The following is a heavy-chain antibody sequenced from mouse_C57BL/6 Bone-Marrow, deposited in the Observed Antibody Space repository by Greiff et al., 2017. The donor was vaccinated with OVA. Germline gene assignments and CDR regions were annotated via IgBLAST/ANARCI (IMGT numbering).Heavy chain of an antibody. CDR1: GYTFTSYW. D-gene: IGHD1-1*01. Sequence: QVQLQQPGAELVKPGASVKLSCKASGYTFTSYWMHWVKQRPGQGLEWIGMIHPNSGSTNYNEKFKSKATLTVDKSSITAYMQLSSLTSEDSAVYYCPITTVVEGYFDVWGTGTTVTVSS. V-gene: IGHV1-64*01. J-gene: IGHJ1*03. CDR3: PITTVVEGYFDV. CDR2: IHPNSGST.